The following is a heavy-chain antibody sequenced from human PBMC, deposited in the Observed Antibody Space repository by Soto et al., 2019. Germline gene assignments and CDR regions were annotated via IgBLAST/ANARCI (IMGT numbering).Heavy chain of an antibody. D-gene: IGHD3-3*01. V-gene: IGHV4-39*01. Sequence: QLQLQESGPGLVKPSETLSLTCTVSGGSISSSSYYWGWIRQPPGKGLEWIGSIYYSGSTYYNPSPKSRVTISVDTSKNQFSLKLSSVTAADTAVYYCASWNFTVTNAFDIWGQGTMVTVSS. CDR2: IYYSGST. CDR1: GGSISSSSYY. CDR3: ASWNFTVTNAFDI. J-gene: IGHJ3*02.